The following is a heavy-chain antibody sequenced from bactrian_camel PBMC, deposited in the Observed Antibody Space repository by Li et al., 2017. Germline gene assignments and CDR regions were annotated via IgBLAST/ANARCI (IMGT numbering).Heavy chain of an antibody. D-gene: IGHD5*01. V-gene: IGHV3S63*01. CDR2: FSVAGGST. CDR3: AAKNTGQCSIPSRYIF. J-gene: IGHJ4*01. Sequence: QLVESGGGLVQAGGSLRLSCTASGLVFDDYDMAWFRQSPGQEREGIAFFSVAGGSTWIDASVQGRFAISSDFAKNTIYLQMNSLKSEDTAMYYCAAKNTGQCSIPSRYIFWGQGTQVTVS. CDR1: GLVFDDYD.